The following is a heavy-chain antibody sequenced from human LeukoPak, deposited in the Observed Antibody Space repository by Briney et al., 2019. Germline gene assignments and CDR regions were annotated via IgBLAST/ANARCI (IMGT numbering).Heavy chain of an antibody. CDR2: ISPYTGNT. J-gene: IGHJ4*02. D-gene: IGHD3-16*02. V-gene: IGHV1-18*04. Sequence: ASVTVSCKASGYTFTSYGISWVRQAPGQGLEWMGSISPYTGNTKYAERLQDRVIMTTDTSTRTAYMELRSLISDDTAVFYCARDQYDSVWGSYRPYFDYWGQGTLVTVSS. CDR3: ARDQYDSVWGSYRPYFDY. CDR1: GYTFTSYG.